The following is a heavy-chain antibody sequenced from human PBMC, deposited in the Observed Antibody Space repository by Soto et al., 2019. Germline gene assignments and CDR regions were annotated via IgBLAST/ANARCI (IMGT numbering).Heavy chain of an antibody. CDR2: ISSNSAYI. CDR3: MRDASRDSRARGWFDP. CDR1: GFTFRSFT. V-gene: IGHV3-21*01. D-gene: IGHD3-10*01. J-gene: IGHJ5*02. Sequence: PGGSLRLSCAASGFTFRSFTMNWVRQAPGKGLEWVSTISSNSAYIYCTDALRGRFTISRDNAKNSLHLQMNSLRAEDTAVYYCMRDASRDSRARGWFDPWGPGILVTVSS.